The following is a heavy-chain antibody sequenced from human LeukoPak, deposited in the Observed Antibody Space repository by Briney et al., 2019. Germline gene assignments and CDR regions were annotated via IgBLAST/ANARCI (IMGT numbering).Heavy chain of an antibody. D-gene: IGHD3-10*01. CDR2: IYYSGST. Sequence: SETLSLTCTVSVGPICSIIYYWGWIRQPPGKGLEWIGTIYYSGSTYYNVSLKSRVTISVDTSRNQFSLKLSSVTAADTAVYYCARHSRSVDYGSGSYTWDYWGQGTLVTVSS. CDR1: VGPICSIIYY. V-gene: IGHV4-39*01. CDR3: ARHSRSVDYGSGSYTWDY. J-gene: IGHJ4*02.